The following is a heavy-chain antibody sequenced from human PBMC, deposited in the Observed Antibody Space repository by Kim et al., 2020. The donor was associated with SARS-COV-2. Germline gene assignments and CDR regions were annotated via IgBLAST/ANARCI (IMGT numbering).Heavy chain of an antibody. Sequence: DSVKGRYTISRDNAKNSLYLQMNSLRAEDTAVYYCARETATVTTDDAFDIWGQGTMVTVSS. D-gene: IGHD4-17*01. V-gene: IGHV3-7*01. CDR3: ARETATVTTDDAFDI. J-gene: IGHJ3*02.